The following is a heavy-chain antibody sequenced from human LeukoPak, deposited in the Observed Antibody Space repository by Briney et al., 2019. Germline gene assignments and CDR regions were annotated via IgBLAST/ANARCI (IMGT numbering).Heavy chain of an antibody. CDR1: EVSMNCYF. J-gene: IGHJ4*02. CDR2: IHTTGST. Sequence: PTRSLYLTWPVSEVSMNCYFWRWIRQPAGRRLKWIGHIHTTGSTSYNPSLKNRVTMSVDKSKKHFSLRLSSVTAADTAMYYCARDGAYYEFDYWGQGTLVTVSS. CDR3: ARDGAYYEFDY. V-gene: IGHV4-4*07. D-gene: IGHD3-22*01.